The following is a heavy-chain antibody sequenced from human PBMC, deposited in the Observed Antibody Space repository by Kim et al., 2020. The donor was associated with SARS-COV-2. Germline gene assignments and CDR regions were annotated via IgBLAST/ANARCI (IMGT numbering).Heavy chain of an antibody. Sequence: SQTLSLTCAISGDSVSSNSAAWNWIRQSPSRGLEWLGRTYYRSKWYNDYAISVKSRIIINPDTSKNQFSLQLNSVTPEDTAVYYCARDVYSAYDSGGGSDYWGQGTLVTVSS. CDR1: GDSVSSNSAA. CDR2: TYYRSKWYN. V-gene: IGHV6-1*01. D-gene: IGHD5-12*01. J-gene: IGHJ4*02. CDR3: ARDVYSAYDSGGGSDY.